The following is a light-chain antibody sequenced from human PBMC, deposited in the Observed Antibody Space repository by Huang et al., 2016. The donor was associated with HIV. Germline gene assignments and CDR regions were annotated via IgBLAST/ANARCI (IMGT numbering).Light chain of an antibody. CDR2: GAS. CDR1: QIIDSGY. V-gene: IGKV3-20*01. CDR3: HYYGSSSYT. Sequence: EVVLTQSPGTLSLSPGERATLSCRASQIIDSGYLAWYQQKTGQAPRLLIYGASDRATGIPDRFSGSGFGTDFTLTISRLEPEDFALYHCHYYGSSSYTFGQGTKLEIK. J-gene: IGKJ2*01.